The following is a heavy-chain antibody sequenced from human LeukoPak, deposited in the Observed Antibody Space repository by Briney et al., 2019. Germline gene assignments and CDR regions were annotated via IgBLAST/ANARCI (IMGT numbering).Heavy chain of an antibody. CDR1: GYTFSSYG. D-gene: IGHD6-25*01. Sequence: ASVKVSCMASGYTFSSYGVNWVRQPPGQGLEWMGWISAYNGKTKFAGSLQGRVTMTTDTSTRTSYMELTNLKSNGTAIYFCARGDSSGLRLEYCDPWGQGSLVTVPS. CDR3: ARGDSSGLRLEYCDP. CDR2: ISAYNGKT. J-gene: IGHJ5*02. V-gene: IGHV1-18*04.